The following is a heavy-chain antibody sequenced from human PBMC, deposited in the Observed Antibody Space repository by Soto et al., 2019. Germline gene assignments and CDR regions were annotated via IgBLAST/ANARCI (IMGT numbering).Heavy chain of an antibody. CDR2: ISGSGCST. V-gene: IGHV3-23*01. Sequence: PGWCMTLCSSACGVPLCSYAIGWARQAPGKWLEWVSAISGSGCSTYYADSVKGRFTISRDNSKNTLYLQMNSLRAEDTAVYYCAKIVGVVVAATVGYWGQGTLVNVSS. J-gene: IGHJ4*02. CDR3: AKIVGVVVAATVGY. D-gene: IGHD2-15*01. CDR1: GVPLCSYA.